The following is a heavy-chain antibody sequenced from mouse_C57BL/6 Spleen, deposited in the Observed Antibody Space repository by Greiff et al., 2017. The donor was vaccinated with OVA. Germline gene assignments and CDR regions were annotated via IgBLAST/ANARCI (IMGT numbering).Heavy chain of an antibody. V-gene: IGHV1-72*01. D-gene: IGHD2-4*01. J-gene: IGHJ3*01. CDR2: IDPNSGGT. Sequence: VQLQQSGAELVKPGASVKLSCKASGYTFTSYWMHWVKQRPGRGLEWIGRIDPNSGGTKYNEKFKSKATLTVDKPSSTAYMQLSSLTSEDSAVYYCAREEPYDYDGAWFAYWGQGTLVTVSA. CDR3: AREEPYDYDGAWFAY. CDR1: GYTFTSYW.